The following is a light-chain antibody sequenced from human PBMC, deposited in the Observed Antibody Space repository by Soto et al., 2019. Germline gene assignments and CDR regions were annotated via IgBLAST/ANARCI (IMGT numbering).Light chain of an antibody. Sequence: AIQMTQSPSSLSASVGDRVTSTCRASQGIRNDLDWFQQKPGKAPKLLIYAASNLQSGVPARFSGSGSGTDFTLTISSLQPEDFATYYCLQKYFYPFTFVTGTKVDIK. CDR3: LQKYFYPFT. J-gene: IGKJ3*01. V-gene: IGKV1-6*01. CDR1: QGIRND. CDR2: AAS.